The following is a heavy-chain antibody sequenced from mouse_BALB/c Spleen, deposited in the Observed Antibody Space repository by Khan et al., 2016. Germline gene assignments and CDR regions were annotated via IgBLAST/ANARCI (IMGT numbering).Heavy chain of an antibody. CDR2: ISYDGSH. CDR1: GYSITSGYY. V-gene: IGHV3-6*02. J-gene: IGHJ2*01. D-gene: IGHD4-1*01. Sequence: EVQLQESGPGLVKPSQSLSLTCSVTGYSITSGYYWNWIRQFPGNKLEWMGYISYDGSHNYNPSLNNRISITRDTSKNQFFLKLNSVTPEDTATYDCSGPWDYFDYWGQGTTLTVSS. CDR3: SGPWDYFDY.